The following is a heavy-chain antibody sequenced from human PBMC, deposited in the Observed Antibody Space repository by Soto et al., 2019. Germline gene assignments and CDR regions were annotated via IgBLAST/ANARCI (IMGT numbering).Heavy chain of an antibody. Sequence: EVRLAESGGGLVKPGGSLTLSCAVSGFTFSSWTMNWVRQAPGKGLEWVSSISTSSTFIYYADSVKGRFTISRENAKDSLYLNMNNLRADDTAVYYCAKGGTHFDYWGQGTLLTVSS. CDR2: ISTSSTFI. J-gene: IGHJ4*02. V-gene: IGHV3-21*01. CDR1: GFTFSSWT. CDR3: AKGGTHFDY. D-gene: IGHD1-1*01.